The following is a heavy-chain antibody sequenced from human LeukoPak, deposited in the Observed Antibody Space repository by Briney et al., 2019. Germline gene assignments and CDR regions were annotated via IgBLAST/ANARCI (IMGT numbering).Heavy chain of an antibody. V-gene: IGHV3-74*01. CDR2: INSDGSST. CDR3: ARKAAGLTFDY. D-gene: IGHD6-13*01. CDR1: GFTFSSYW. J-gene: IGHJ4*02. Sequence: GGSLRLSCAASGFTFSSYWMHWVRQAPGKGLVWVSRINSDGSSTNYAVSVKGRFTISRGNAENTLYLQMNSLRAEDTAVYYCARKAAGLTFDYWGQGTLVTVSS.